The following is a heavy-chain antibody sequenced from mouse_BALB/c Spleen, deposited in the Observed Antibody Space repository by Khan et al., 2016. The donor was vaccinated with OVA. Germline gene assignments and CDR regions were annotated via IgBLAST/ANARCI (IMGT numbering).Heavy chain of an antibody. CDR1: GYTFTDHY. J-gene: IGHJ2*01. CDR2: IYPGSGNI. CDR3: ERVDTTSLDY. V-gene: IGHV1-77*01. D-gene: IGHD4-1*02. Sequence: QVQLQQSGAELARPGASVKMSCKASGYTFTDHYITWVKQRTGQGLEWIGEIYPGSGNIYYNENFKGKATLTADKSSSTAYMHLSSLTSEDSAVYFCERVDTTSLDYWGQGTTLTVSS.